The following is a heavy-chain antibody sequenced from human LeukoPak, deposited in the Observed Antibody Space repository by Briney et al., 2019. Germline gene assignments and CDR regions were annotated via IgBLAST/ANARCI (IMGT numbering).Heavy chain of an antibody. Sequence: SETLSLTCTVSGGSISSYYWSWIRQPPGKGLEWIGYIYYSGSTNYNPSLKSRVTISVDTSKNQFSLKLSSVTAADTAVYYCARRVSDFGGFDPWGQGTLVTVSS. CDR1: GGSISSYY. CDR3: ARRVSDFGGFDP. D-gene: IGHD3-3*01. CDR2: IYYSGST. V-gene: IGHV4-59*08. J-gene: IGHJ5*02.